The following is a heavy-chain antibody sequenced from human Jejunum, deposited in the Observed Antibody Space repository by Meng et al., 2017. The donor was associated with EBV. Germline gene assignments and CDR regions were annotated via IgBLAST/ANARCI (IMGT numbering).Heavy chain of an antibody. V-gene: IGHV6-1*01. CDR1: GDSVSSNSAT. CDR2: TYYRSKSYN. Sequence: QVQLQQSGPGLVKPAQTLSLTCAIPGDSVSSNSATWHWVRQSPSRGLEWLGRTYYRSKSYNDYAVSVKSRITINPDTSKNQFSLQLNSVTPEDTAVYYCAGGAAAGTGSGFQHWGQGTLVNVSS. J-gene: IGHJ1*01. D-gene: IGHD6-13*01. CDR3: AGGAAAGTGSGFQH.